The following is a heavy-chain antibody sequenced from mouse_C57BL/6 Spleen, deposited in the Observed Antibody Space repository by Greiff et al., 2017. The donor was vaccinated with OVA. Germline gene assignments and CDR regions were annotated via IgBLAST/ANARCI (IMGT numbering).Heavy chain of an antibody. CDR2: ISDGGSYT. J-gene: IGHJ4*01. CDR3: ARVPYYYGSSYEYAMDD. V-gene: IGHV5-4*03. CDR1: GFTFSSYA. D-gene: IGHD1-1*01. Sequence: EVKLMESGGGLVKPGGSLKLSCAASGFTFSSYAMSWVRQTPEKRLEWVATISDGGSYTYYPANVTGRVPISRDNAKNNLYLQMSHLKSEDTAMYYCARVPYYYGSSYEYAMDDWGQGTSVTVSS.